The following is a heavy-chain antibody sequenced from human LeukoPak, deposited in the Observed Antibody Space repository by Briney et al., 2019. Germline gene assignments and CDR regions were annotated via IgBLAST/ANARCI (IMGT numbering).Heavy chain of an antibody. CDR3: ARGSSGDYFDH. J-gene: IGHJ4*02. CDR1: GGSISSGGYY. D-gene: IGHD3-22*01. CDR2: IYYSGST. Sequence: PSETLSLTCTVSGGSISSGGYYWSWIRQHPGKGLEWIGYIYYSGSTYYNPSLKSRVTISVDTSKNQFSLKLSPVTAADTAVYYCARGSSGDYFDHWGQGTLVTVSS. V-gene: IGHV4-31*03.